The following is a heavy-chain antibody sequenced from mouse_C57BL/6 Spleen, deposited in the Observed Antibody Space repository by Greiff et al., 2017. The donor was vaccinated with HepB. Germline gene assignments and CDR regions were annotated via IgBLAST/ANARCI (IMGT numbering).Heavy chain of an antibody. Sequence: QVHVKQSGAELARPGASVKLSCKASGYTFTSYGISWVKQRTGQGLEWIGEIYPRSGNTYYNEKFKGKATLTADKSSSTAYMELRSLTSEDSAVYCCAREDGNYDWYFDVWGTGTTVTVSS. J-gene: IGHJ1*03. CDR2: IYPRSGNT. V-gene: IGHV1-81*01. D-gene: IGHD2-1*01. CDR1: GYTFTSYG. CDR3: AREDGNYDWYFDV.